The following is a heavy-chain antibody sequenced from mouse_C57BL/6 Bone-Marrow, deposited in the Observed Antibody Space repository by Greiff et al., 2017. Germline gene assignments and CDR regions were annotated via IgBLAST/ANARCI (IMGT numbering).Heavy chain of an antibody. CDR2: IYPGSGNT. Sequence: QVQLQQSGPELVKPGASVKISCKASGYSFTSYYIHWVKQRPGQGLEWIGWIYPGSGNTKYNEKFKGKATLTADTSSSTAYMPLSSLTSADSVVYYCASYDYEAWFAYWGQGTLGTVSA. CDR3: ASYDYEAWFAY. V-gene: IGHV1-66*01. D-gene: IGHD2-4*01. J-gene: IGHJ3*01. CDR1: GYSFTSYY.